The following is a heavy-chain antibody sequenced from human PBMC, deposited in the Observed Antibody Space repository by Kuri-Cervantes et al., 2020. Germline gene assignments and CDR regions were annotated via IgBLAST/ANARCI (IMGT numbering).Heavy chain of an antibody. J-gene: IGHJ4*01. CDR2: IKQDGSEK. D-gene: IGHD4-17*01. V-gene: IGHV3-7*01. Sequence: GESPKISCAASGFTFSSYWMSWVRQAPGKGLEWVANIKQDGSEKYYVDSVKGRFTISRDNAKNSLYLQMNSLRAEDTAVYYCARDFNDYGMFDYWGHGTLVTVSS. CDR3: ARDFNDYGMFDY. CDR1: GFTFSSYW.